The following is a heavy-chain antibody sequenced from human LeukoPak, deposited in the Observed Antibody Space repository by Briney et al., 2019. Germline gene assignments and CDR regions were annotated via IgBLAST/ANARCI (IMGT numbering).Heavy chain of an antibody. V-gene: IGHV3-74*01. CDR1: GFTFSSYW. J-gene: IGHJ3*02. D-gene: IGHD4-17*01. Sequence: PGGSLRLSCAASGFTFSSYWMSWVRQAPGKGPVWVSRINSDGSSTSYADSVKGRFTISRDNAKNTLYLQMNSLRAEDTAVYYCARGLSDDYGDVDAFDIWGQGTMVTVSS. CDR3: ARGLSDDYGDVDAFDI. CDR2: INSDGSST.